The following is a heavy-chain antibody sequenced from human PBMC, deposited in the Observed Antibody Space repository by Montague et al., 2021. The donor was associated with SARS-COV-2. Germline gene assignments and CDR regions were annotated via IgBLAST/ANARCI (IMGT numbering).Heavy chain of an antibody. D-gene: IGHD2-2*01. V-gene: IGHV3-23*01. CDR3: AMPYCSSTSCYYYYGMDV. CDR1: GFTFSSYA. Sequence: SLRLSCAASGFTFSSYAMHWVRQAPGKGLEWVSAISGSGGSTYYADSVKGRFTISRDNSKNTLYLQMNSLRAEDTAVYYCAMPYCSSTSCYYYYGMDVWGQGTTVTVSS. CDR2: ISGSGGST. J-gene: IGHJ6*02.